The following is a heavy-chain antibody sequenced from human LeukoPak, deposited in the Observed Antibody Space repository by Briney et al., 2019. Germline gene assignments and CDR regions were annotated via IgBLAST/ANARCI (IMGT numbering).Heavy chain of an antibody. V-gene: IGHV4-59*12. CDR1: GGSISSYY. CDR2: IYYSGST. J-gene: IGHJ4*02. CDR3: ARPRNRLRYFDY. D-gene: IGHD1-14*01. Sequence: SETLSLTCTVSGGSISSYYWSWIRQPPGKGLEWIGYIYYSGSTNYDPSLKSRVTISVDTSKNQFSLKLSSVTAADTAVYYCARPRNRLRYFDYWGQGTLVTVSS.